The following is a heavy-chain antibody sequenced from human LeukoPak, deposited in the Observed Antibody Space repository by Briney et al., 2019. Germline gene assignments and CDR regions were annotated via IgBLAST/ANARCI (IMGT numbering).Heavy chain of an antibody. CDR3: AKDGGPPDCSSTSCYPDDAFDI. CDR2: ISGSGGST. J-gene: IGHJ3*02. Sequence: GGSLRLSCAASGFTFSSYAMSWVRQAPGKGLEWVSAISGSGGSTYYVDSVKGRFTISRDNSKNTLYLQMNSLRAEDTAVYYCAKDGGPPDCSSTSCYPDDAFDIWGQGTMVTVSS. V-gene: IGHV3-23*01. D-gene: IGHD2-2*01. CDR1: GFTFSSYA.